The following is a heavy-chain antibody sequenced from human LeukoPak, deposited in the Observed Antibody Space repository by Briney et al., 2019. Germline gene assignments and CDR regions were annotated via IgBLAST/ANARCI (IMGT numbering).Heavy chain of an antibody. D-gene: IGHD6-13*01. CDR3: LGSNIAAV. CDR2: INGDGRNI. CDR1: GFTCSSYW. V-gene: IGHV3-74*01. J-gene: IGHJ4*02. Sequence: GGPLRLSCVASGFTCSSYWMHWVRQDPRKGLVWVSRINGDGRNINYADSVRGRFTISRDNAKNSLYLQMNSLRAEDTADYYCLGSNIAAVWGQGTLVTVSS.